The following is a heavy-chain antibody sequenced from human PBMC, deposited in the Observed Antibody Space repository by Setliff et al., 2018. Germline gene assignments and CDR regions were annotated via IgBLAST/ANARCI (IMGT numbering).Heavy chain of an antibody. CDR3: ARESTAKNFWGEYSGY. V-gene: IGHV1-46*01. J-gene: IGHJ4*02. CDR1: GYTFTTYY. D-gene: IGHD3-3*01. Sequence: GASVKVSCKASGYTFTTYYMHWVRQAPGQGLEWMGVINPSDGSTTYAQKFQGRVKMTRDTSTNTVYMQLSSLRSEDTAVYYCARESTAKNFWGEYSGYWGQGTLVTVSS. CDR2: INPSDGST.